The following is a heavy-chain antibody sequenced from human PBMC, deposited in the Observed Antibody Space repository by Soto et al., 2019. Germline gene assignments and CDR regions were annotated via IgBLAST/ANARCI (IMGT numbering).Heavy chain of an antibody. V-gene: IGHV4-31*03. D-gene: IGHD5-12*01. CDR1: GASITSGRSY. J-gene: IGHJ4*02. Sequence: QVQLQESGPGLVKPSQTLSLTCTVSGASITSGRSYWSWIRQHPGKGLEWIGYMFYTGSTYYHPSLKSRVNIPADTSKNQFSLRPSSVTPADTAVYYCARHNGYGHFDSWGQGTLVTVSS. CDR3: ARHNGYGHFDS. CDR2: MFYTGST.